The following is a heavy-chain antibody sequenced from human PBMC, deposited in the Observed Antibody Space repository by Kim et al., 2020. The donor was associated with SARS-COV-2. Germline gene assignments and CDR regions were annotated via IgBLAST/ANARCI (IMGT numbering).Heavy chain of an antibody. CDR3: AREQYCSSTSCYFYFDY. Sequence: KGRFTSSRDNSKNTRYLQMNSLRAEDTAVYYCAREQYCSSTSCYFYFDYWGQGTLVTVSS. D-gene: IGHD2-2*01. J-gene: IGHJ4*02. V-gene: IGHV3-30*01.